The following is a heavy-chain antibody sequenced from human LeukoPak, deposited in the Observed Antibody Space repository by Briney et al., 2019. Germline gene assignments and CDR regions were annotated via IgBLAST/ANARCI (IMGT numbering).Heavy chain of an antibody. D-gene: IGHD3-10*01. CDR3: ARDRYYYGSGSYNYFDY. Sequence: PSETLSLTCTVSGYSISTGYYWDWIRQPPGKGLEWIGTFYHGGSTYYNPSLKSRVTISVDTSKNQFSLNLTSVTAADTAVYYCARDRYYYGSGSYNYFDYWGQGTLVTVSS. V-gene: IGHV4-38-2*02. CDR1: GYSISTGYY. CDR2: FYHGGST. J-gene: IGHJ4*02.